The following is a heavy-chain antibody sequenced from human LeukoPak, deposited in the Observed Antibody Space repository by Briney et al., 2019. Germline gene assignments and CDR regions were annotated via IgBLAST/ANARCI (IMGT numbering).Heavy chain of an antibody. Sequence: GGSLRLSCAASGFTLRSYTMNWVRQAPGKGLEWVSSISSSSSYIYYADSVKGRFTISRDNAKNSLYLQMNSLRAEDTAVYYCARDSAVAGTGGIDYWGQGTLVTVSS. D-gene: IGHD6-19*01. J-gene: IGHJ4*02. V-gene: IGHV3-21*01. CDR2: ISSSSSYI. CDR1: GFTLRSYT. CDR3: ARDSAVAGTGGIDY.